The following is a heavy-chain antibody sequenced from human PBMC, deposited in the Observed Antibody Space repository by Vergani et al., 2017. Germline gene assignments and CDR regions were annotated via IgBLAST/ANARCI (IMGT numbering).Heavy chain of an antibody. D-gene: IGHD2-2*01. Sequence: QVQLVESGGGVVQPGRSLRLSCAASGFTFSSYAMHWVRQAPGKGLEWVAVISYDGSNKYYADSVKGRFTISRDNSKNTLYLQMNSLRAEDTAVYYCARGYVPATAIGWVDPWGQGTLVTVSS. CDR3: ARGYVPATAIGWVDP. J-gene: IGHJ5*02. V-gene: IGHV3-30*01. CDR1: GFTFSSYA. CDR2: ISYDGSNK.